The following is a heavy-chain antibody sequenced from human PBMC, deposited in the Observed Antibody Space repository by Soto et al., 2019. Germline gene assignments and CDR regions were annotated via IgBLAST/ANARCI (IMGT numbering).Heavy chain of an antibody. CDR2: ISAYNGNT. D-gene: IGHD5-18*01. Sequence: QVQLVQSGAEVKKPGASVKVSCKASGYTFTSYGISWVRQAPGQGLEWRGWISAYNGNTNYAQKLQGRVTMHTDTATRTACMELRSLRSDATAVYCCARSLFGYSYANYWGQGTLVTVSS. CDR3: ARSLFGYSYANY. CDR1: GYTFTSYG. J-gene: IGHJ4*02. V-gene: IGHV1-18*01.